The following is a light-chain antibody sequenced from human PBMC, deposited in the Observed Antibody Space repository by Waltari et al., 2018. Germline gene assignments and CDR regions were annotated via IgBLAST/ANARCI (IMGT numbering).Light chain of an antibody. J-gene: IGKJ1*01. V-gene: IGKV3-15*01. CDR2: GAS. CDR3: QQYNNWPPPWT. CDR1: QSVSSN. Sequence: EIVVTQSPATLSVSPGERATLSCRASQSVSSNLACYQQKPGQAPRLLIYGASPRATGIPARFSGSGSGTEFTLTISSLQFEDFAVYYCQQYNNWPPPWTFGQGTKVEIK.